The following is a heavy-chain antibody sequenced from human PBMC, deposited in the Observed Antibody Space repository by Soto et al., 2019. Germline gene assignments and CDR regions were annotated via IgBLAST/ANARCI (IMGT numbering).Heavy chain of an antibody. CDR3: AKVMYTWNDVAAFES. D-gene: IGHD1-1*01. V-gene: IGHV3-23*01. CDR2: IGVTAGST. Sequence: AHLSESGGGLQQPGGSLKLSCEASRFTFSNFAMSWVRQAPGKGLEWISTIGVTAGSTYYTDSVRGRFTISRDNSKNTLYLEMNSLRAEDTALYYCAKVMYTWNDVAAFESWGQGTLVAVSS. CDR1: RFTFSNFA. J-gene: IGHJ4*02.